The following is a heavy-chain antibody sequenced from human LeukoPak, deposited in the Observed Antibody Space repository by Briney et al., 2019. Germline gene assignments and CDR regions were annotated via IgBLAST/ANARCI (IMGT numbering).Heavy chain of an antibody. V-gene: IGHV4-39*01. CDR2: IYDSRST. CDR1: GGSISSISNY. D-gene: IGHD3-9*01. CDR3: ARLPYYDILTGQYYYYYYMDV. J-gene: IGHJ6*03. Sequence: PSETLSLTCPVSGGSISSISNYWGWVRQPPGKGLEGFGTIYDSRSTYYNPSLKSRVTISVDTSKNQFSLKLSSVTAADTAVYYCARLPYYDILTGQYYYYYYMDVWGKGTTVTISS.